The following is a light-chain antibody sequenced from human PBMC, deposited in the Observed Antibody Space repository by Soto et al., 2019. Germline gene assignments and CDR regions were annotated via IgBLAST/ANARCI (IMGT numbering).Light chain of an antibody. CDR3: QQYNNWPLT. Sequence: EIVMTQSPATLSVSSGERATLSCRASQTVNNNLAWYQQKPGQAPRLLIYGASARATGIPARFSGSGSGTEFTLTISSLQSEEFAVYYCQQYNNWPLTFGGGTKVEIK. V-gene: IGKV3-15*01. CDR1: QTVNNN. CDR2: GAS. J-gene: IGKJ4*01.